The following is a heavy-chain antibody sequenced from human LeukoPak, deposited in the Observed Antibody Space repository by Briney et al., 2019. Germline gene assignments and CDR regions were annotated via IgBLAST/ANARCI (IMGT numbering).Heavy chain of an antibody. CDR1: GGSISSSSYY. V-gene: IGHV4-39*06. J-gene: IGHJ4*02. CDR3: ARDRRPNSYTSRWLDY. CDR2: IYYSGST. Sequence: SETLSLTCTVSGGSISSSSYYWGWIRQPPGKGLEWIGSIYYSGSTYYNPSLKSRVTVSVDTSKNQFTLKLSSVTAADTAVYYCARDRRPNSYTSRWLDYWGQGTLVTVSS. D-gene: IGHD6-13*01.